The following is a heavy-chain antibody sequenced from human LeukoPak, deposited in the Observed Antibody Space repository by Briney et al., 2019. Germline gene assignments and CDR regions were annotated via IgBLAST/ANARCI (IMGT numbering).Heavy chain of an antibody. CDR1: GGSFSGYY. J-gene: IGHJ5*02. CDR2: INHSGST. D-gene: IGHD5-24*01. CDR3: ARRRDGYNSHRFNWFDP. V-gene: IGHV4-34*01. Sequence: KPSETLSLTCAVYGGSFSGYYWSWIRQPPGKGLEWIGEINHSGSTNYNPSLKSRVTISVDTSKNQFSLKLSSVTAADTAVYYCARRRDGYNSHRFNWFDPWGQGTLVTVSS.